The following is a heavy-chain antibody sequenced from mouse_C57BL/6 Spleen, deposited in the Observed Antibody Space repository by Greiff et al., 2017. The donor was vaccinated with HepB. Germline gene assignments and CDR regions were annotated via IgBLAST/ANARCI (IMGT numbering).Heavy chain of an antibody. CDR1: GFTFSDYG. V-gene: IGHV5-17*01. CDR2: ISSGSSTI. D-gene: IGHD1-1*01. CDR3: ARDYYGSSWGLFDY. J-gene: IGHJ2*01. Sequence: EVKLVESGGGLVKPGGSLKLSCAASGFTFSDYGMHWVRQAPEKGLEWVAYISSGSSTIYYAGTVKGRFTISRDNAKNTLFLQMTSLRSEDTAMYYCARDYYGSSWGLFDYWGQGTTLTVSS.